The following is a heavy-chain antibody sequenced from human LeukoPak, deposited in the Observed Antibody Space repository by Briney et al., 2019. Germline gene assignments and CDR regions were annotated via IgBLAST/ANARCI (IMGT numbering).Heavy chain of an antibody. CDR3: AKGTYSSSPRDY. Sequence: PGGSLRLSCVASGFTFSNYWMSWVRQAPGKGLEWVANIKQDDSEKYYVDSVKGRFTISRDNAKNSLYLQMNSLRAEDTAMYYCAKGTYSSSPRDYWGQGTLVTVSS. D-gene: IGHD6-6*01. CDR2: IKQDDSEK. J-gene: IGHJ4*02. CDR1: GFTFSNYW. V-gene: IGHV3-7*05.